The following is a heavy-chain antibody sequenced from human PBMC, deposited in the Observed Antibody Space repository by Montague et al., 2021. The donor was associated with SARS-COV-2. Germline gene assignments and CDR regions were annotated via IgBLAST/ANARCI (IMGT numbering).Heavy chain of an antibody. D-gene: IGHD6-13*01. CDR1: GFTFSSYS. CDR2: ISGSSRTI. J-gene: IGHJ6*02. Sequence: SLRLSCAASGFTFSSYSMTWVRQAPGKGLEWVSYISGSSRTIYYADSVKGRFTISRDNAKNSLYLQMNSLRDEDTAVYYCARDQGYSYGMDVWGQGTTVTVSS. CDR3: ARDQGYSYGMDV. V-gene: IGHV3-48*02.